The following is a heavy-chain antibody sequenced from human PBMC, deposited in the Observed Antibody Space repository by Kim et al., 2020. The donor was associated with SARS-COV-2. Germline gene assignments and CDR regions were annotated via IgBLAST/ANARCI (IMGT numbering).Heavy chain of an antibody. J-gene: IGHJ6*02. V-gene: IGHV3-21*01. CDR3: ARESGHYYYGMDV. CDR1: GFTFSSYS. CDR2: ISSSSSYI. Sequence: GGSLRLSCAASGFTFSSYSMNWVRQAPGKGLEWVSSISSSSSYIYYADSVKGRFTISRDNAKNSLYLQMNTLRAEDTAVYYCARESGHYYYGMDVWGQGTTVTVSS.